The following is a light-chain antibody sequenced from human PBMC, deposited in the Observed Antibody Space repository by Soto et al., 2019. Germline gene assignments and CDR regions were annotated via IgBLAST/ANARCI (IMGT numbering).Light chain of an antibody. Sequence: DIQMTQSPSSLSASVGDRVTITCQASQGIRNLLVWYQQKPEKAPKSLIYGTSNLESGVPSRFSGSGSGTDYTLTISSLQPEDFATYYCQQYDSYPITFGQGTRLEIK. J-gene: IGKJ5*01. V-gene: IGKV1D-16*01. CDR3: QQYDSYPIT. CDR2: GTS. CDR1: QGIRNL.